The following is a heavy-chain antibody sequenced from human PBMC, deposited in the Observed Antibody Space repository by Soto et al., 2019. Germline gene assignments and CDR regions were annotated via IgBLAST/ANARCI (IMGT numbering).Heavy chain of an antibody. J-gene: IGHJ4*02. D-gene: IGHD3-10*01. V-gene: IGHV4-31*03. CDR2: IYYGGTA. Sequence: QVQLQESGPGLVKPSQTLSLTCTVSGGSISSGGYYWSWIRQHPGKGLEWIGYIYYGGTAYYDPSLKSRVTISVDTSKNQFSLKLSSVTAADTAVYYCARDITMVRGVIFSPYFDYWGQGTLVTVSS. CDR1: GGSISSGGYY. CDR3: ARDITMVRGVIFSPYFDY.